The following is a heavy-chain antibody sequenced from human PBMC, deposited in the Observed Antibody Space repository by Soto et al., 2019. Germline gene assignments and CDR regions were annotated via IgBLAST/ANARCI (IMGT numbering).Heavy chain of an antibody. Sequence: EVQLLESGGGVGQPGGSVVLSCAASRFTFSSYAMSWVRQAPGKGLEWVSAISGGGNDAYYADSVKGRFTISRDNSQNTLYLQMSSLRADDTAVYYCARSLFLASTDTEHFDYWGQGALVTVSS. CDR3: ARSLFLASTDTEHFDY. V-gene: IGHV3-23*01. CDR2: ISGGGNDA. D-gene: IGHD3-3*02. J-gene: IGHJ4*02. CDR1: RFTFSSYA.